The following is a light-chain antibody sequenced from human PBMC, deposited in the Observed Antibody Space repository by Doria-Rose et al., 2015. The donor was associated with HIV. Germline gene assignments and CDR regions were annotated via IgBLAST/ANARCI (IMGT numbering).Light chain of an antibody. J-gene: IGKJ1*01. CDR1: QSFSSTY. CDR2: DGS. Sequence: EIVLTQSPGTLSLSPGERATLSCRASQSFSSTYLAWYQQKPGQAPSLLIYDGSTRATGIPDRFSASGSGTDFTLTINRLEPEDVALYYCHQYGTSWTFGQGTKVEI. V-gene: IGKV3-20*01. CDR3: HQYGTSWT.